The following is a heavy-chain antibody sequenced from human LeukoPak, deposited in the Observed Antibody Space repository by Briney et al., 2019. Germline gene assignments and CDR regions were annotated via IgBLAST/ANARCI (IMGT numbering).Heavy chain of an antibody. CDR3: AGGSGSYYSYYYYYMDV. D-gene: IGHD3-10*01. Sequence: SETLSLTCTVSGGFISSYYWSWIRQPPGKGLEWIGYIYYSGSTNYNPSLKSRVTISVDTSKNQLSLKLSSVTAADTAVYYCAGGSGSYYSYYYYYMDVWGKGTTVTISS. CDR1: GGFISSYY. CDR2: IYYSGST. V-gene: IGHV4-59*01. J-gene: IGHJ6*03.